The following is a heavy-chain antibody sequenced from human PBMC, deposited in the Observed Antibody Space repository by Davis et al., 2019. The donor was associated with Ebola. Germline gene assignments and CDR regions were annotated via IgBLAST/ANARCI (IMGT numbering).Heavy chain of an antibody. CDR2: IRQDGSEE. D-gene: IGHD3-16*02. Sequence: GESLKISCAASGFSFSDSAMTWVRQAPGKGLEWLANIRQDGSEEYYVDSVKGRFTISRDNAKNSLFLQMNSLRAEDTAVYYCARDPIISLIVPSYGMDVWGPGTTVTVSS. V-gene: IGHV3-7*01. CDR3: ARDPIISLIVPSYGMDV. CDR1: GFSFSDSA. J-gene: IGHJ6*02.